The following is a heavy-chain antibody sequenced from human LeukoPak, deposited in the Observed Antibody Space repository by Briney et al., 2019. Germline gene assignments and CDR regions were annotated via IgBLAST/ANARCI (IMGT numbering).Heavy chain of an antibody. CDR2: INHSGST. V-gene: IGHV4-34*01. CDR1: GGSFSGYY. J-gene: IGHJ4*02. D-gene: IGHD6-6*01. Sequence: SETLSLTCAVYGGSFSGYYWSWIRQPPGKGLEWIGEINHSGSTNYNPSLKSRVTISVDTSKNQFSLKLSSVTAADTAVYYCARVWGSSSSYFDYWGQGTLVTVSS. CDR3: ARVWGSSSSYFDY.